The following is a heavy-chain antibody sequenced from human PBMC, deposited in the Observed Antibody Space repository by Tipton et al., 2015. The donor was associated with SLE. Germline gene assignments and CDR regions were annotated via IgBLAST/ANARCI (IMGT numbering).Heavy chain of an antibody. J-gene: IGHJ4*02. CDR3: ARHQGGFDY. V-gene: IGHV4-38-2*01. Sequence: TLSLTCAVSGYSISSGYYWGWIRQPPGKGLEWIGSIYHSGSTYYNPSLKSRVTISVDTSKNRFSLKLSSVTAADTAVYYCARHQGGFDYWGQGTLVTVSS. CDR1: GYSISSGYY. CDR2: IYHSGST.